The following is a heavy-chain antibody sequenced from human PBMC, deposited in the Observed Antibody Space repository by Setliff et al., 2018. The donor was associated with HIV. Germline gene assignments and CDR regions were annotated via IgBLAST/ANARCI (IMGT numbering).Heavy chain of an antibody. J-gene: IGHJ4*02. CDR3: ARDLDTTNGLVFDY. V-gene: IGHV4-61*02. CDR1: GASISSGSYY. D-gene: IGHD3-3*01. Sequence: ASETLSLTCTVSGASISSGSYYWSWIRQPAGKGLEWIGRIYTSGSTNYNPSLKSRVTISLDTSKNQFSLKLNSVTAADTAVYFCARDLDTTNGLVFDYWGQGTLGTVSS. CDR2: IYTSGST.